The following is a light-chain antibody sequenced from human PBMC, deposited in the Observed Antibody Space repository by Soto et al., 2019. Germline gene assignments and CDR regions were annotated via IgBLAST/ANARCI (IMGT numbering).Light chain of an antibody. CDR3: QQYYRTPPT. CDR2: WAS. V-gene: IGKV4-1*01. J-gene: IGKJ2*01. CDR1: QRGLYSSNNKNY. Sequence: DIVMTQSPESLAVSLGERATINCKSSQRGLYSSNNKNYLAWYQQKPGQPPKLLIYWASTRESGVPDRFSGSGSGTDFTLTISSLQAEDVAVYYCQQYYRTPPTFGQGTKLEIK.